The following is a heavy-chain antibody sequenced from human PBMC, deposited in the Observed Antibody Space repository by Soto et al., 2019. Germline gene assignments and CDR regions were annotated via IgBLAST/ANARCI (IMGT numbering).Heavy chain of an antibody. CDR1: GFTFSSYD. J-gene: IGHJ4*02. CDR3: VRRVSGNYDY. D-gene: IGHD1-7*01. CDR2: ISRNGGTT. V-gene: IGHV3-64*01. Sequence: EVQLAESGGGMVQPGGSLRLSCVASGFTFSSYDMHWVRQAPGKGLEYVSSISRNGGTTYYGNSVKGRFTISGDNSKNTLYLQMGSLRAEDMAVYYCVRRVSGNYDYWGQGTLVTVSS.